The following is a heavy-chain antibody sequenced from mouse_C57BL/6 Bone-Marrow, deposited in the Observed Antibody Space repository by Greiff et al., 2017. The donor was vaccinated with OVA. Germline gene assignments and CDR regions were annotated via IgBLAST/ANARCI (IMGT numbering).Heavy chain of an antibody. V-gene: IGHV5-12*01. CDR2: ISNGGGST. J-gene: IGHJ4*01. D-gene: IGHD2-1*01. CDR3: ARRVYYGIAMDY. Sequence: EVKLMESGGGLVQPGGSLKLSCAASGFTFSDYYMYWVRQTPEKRLEWVAYISNGGGSTYYPDTVKGRFTISRDNAKNTLYLQMSRLKSDDTAMYYCARRVYYGIAMDYWGQGTSVTVSS. CDR1: GFTFSDYY.